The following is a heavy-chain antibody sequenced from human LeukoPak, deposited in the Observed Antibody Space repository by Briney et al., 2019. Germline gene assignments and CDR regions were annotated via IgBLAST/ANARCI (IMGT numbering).Heavy chain of an antibody. V-gene: IGHV3-33*01. CDR1: GFTFSSYG. Sequence: GRSLRLSCAASGFTFSSYGMHWVRQAPGKGLEWVAVIWYDGSNKYYEDSVKGRFTISRDNSKNTLYLQMNSLRAEDTAVYYCARDGSGDYFDYWGQGTLVTVSS. CDR3: ARDGSGDYFDY. D-gene: IGHD3-10*01. J-gene: IGHJ4*02. CDR2: IWYDGSNK.